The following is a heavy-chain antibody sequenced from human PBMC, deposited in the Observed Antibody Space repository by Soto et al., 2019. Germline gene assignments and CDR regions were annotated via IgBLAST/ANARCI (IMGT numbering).Heavy chain of an antibody. CDR1: GFTFSSYS. Sequence: PGGSLRLSCAASGFTFSSYSMNWVRQAPGKGLEWVSYISSTSSATYYADSVKGRFIISRDNAKNSLYLQMNSLTAEDTAVYYCARVESRIASRSGYWGQGTLVTVSS. D-gene: IGHD3-3*01. CDR3: ARVESRIASRSGY. J-gene: IGHJ4*02. CDR2: ISSTSSAT. V-gene: IGHV3-48*01.